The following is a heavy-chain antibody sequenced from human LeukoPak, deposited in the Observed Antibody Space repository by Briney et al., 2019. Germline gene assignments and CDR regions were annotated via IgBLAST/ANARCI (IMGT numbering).Heavy chain of an antibody. Sequence: GGSLRLSCAASGFTFSDYYMSWIRQAPGKGLEWVSYINNIGNTIYYADSVKGRFTVSRDNAKNSLYLQMNSLRVEDTAVYYCARDSDNGFDFTFDYWGQGTLVTVSS. CDR2: INNIGNTI. CDR1: GFTFSDYY. CDR3: ARDSDNGFDFTFDY. J-gene: IGHJ4*02. D-gene: IGHD5-12*01. V-gene: IGHV3-11*01.